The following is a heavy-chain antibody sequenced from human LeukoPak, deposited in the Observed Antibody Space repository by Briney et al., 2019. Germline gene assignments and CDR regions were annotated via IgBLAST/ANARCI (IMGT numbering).Heavy chain of an antibody. CDR1: GFTFSSYA. J-gene: IGHJ4*02. CDR3: AKVDDSSGYWTSPFDY. Sequence: PGGSLRLSCAASGFTFSSYAMSWVRQAPGKGLEWVSAISGSGGSTYYADSVKGRFTISRDNSKNTLYLQMNSLRAEDTAVYYCAKVDDSSGYWTSPFDYWGQGTLVTVSS. V-gene: IGHV3-23*01. CDR2: ISGSGGST. D-gene: IGHD3-22*01.